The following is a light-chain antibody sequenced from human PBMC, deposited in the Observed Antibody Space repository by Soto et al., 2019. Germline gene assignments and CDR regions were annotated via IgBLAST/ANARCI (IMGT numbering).Light chain of an antibody. CDR3: NSYTTGSTYV. Sequence: QSVLTQPASVSAALGQSITISCTGTLSDVGRFNYVSWYQQHPGKAPKLIIYEVTYRPSGISNRFSGSKSGNTASLTISGLQAEDEADYYCNSYTTGSTYVFGTGTKVTVL. J-gene: IGLJ1*01. CDR1: LSDVGRFNY. CDR2: EVT. V-gene: IGLV2-14*01.